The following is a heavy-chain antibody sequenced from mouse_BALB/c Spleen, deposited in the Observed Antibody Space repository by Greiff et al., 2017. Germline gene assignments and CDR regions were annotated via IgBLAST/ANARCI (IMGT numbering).Heavy chain of an antibody. CDR3: ASLITTANFDV. CDR2: ISSGGGST. CDR1: GFTFSSYA. J-gene: IGHJ1*01. V-gene: IGHV5-12-1*01. D-gene: IGHD1-2*01. Sequence: EVQVVESGGGLVKPGGSLKLSCAASGFTFSSYAMSWVRQTPEKRLEWVAYISSGGGSTYYPDTVKGRFTISRDNAKNTLYLQMSSLKSEDTAMYYCASLITTANFDVWGAGTTVTVSS.